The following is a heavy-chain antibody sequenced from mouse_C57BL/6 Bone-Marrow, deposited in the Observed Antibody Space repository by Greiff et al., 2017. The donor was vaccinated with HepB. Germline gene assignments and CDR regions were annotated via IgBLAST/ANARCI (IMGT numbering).Heavy chain of an antibody. CDR2: ISSGGSYT. V-gene: IGHV5-6*01. D-gene: IGHD1-1*01. CDR1: GFTFSSYG. J-gene: IGHJ1*03. CDR3: ARDYYGSSGWYFDV. Sequence: EVQVVESGGDLVKPGGSLKLSCAASGFTFSSYGMSWVRQTPDKRLEWVATISSGGSYTYYPDSVKGRFTISRDNAKNTLYLQMSSLKSEDTAMYYCARDYYGSSGWYFDVWGTGTTVTVSS.